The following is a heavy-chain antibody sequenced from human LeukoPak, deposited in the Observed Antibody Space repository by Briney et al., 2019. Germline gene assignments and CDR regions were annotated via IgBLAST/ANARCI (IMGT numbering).Heavy chain of an antibody. D-gene: IGHD3-3*01. CDR3: ARIYDEDAFDI. Sequence: GGSLRLSCAASGSTFSSYWMSWVRQAPGKGLEWVANIKQDGSEKYYVDSVKGRFTISRDNAKNSLYLQMNSLRAEDTAVYYCARIYDEDAFDIWGQGTMVTVSS. V-gene: IGHV3-7*01. J-gene: IGHJ3*02. CDR1: GSTFSSYW. CDR2: IKQDGSEK.